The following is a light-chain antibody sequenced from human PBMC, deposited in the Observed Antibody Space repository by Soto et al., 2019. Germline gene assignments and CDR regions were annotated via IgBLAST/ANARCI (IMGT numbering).Light chain of an antibody. V-gene: IGKV2-28*01. J-gene: IGKJ1*01. CDR2: LGS. Sequence: DIVMTQSPLSLPVTPGEPASISCRSSQSPLHTDGYNYLDWYLQKPGQSPQLLIYLGSNRASGVPGRFSGSGSGTDFTLQISRVEAEDVGVYYCMQSLQTPRTFGQGTKVEIK. CDR3: MQSLQTPRT. CDR1: QSPLHTDGYNY.